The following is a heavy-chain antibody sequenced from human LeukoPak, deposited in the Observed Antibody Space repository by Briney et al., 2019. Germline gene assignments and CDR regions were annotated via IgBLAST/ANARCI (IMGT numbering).Heavy chain of an antibody. Sequence: PSETLSLTCTVSGGSISSYYWSWIRKPAGKGLEWIGRIYTSGSTNYNPSLKSRVTMSLDTSKNQFSLKLSSVTAADTAVYYCARASEEYYYDSSGYPIDVWGQGTLVTVSS. CDR1: GGSISSYY. J-gene: IGHJ4*02. D-gene: IGHD3-22*01. CDR2: IYTSGST. CDR3: ARASEEYYYDSSGYPIDV. V-gene: IGHV4-4*07.